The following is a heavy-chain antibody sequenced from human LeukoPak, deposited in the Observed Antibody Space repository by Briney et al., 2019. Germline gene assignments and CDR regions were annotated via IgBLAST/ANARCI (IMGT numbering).Heavy chain of an antibody. J-gene: IGHJ5*02. V-gene: IGHV4-34*01. D-gene: IGHD4-17*01. CDR2: INHSGST. Sequence: PSETLSLTCSMYGGSFSGKYWSWIRQPPGKGLEWIGEINHSGSTNYNPSLKSRVTISVDTSKNQFSLKLSSVTAADTAVYYCASGGTVTTIFRNWFDPWGQGTLVTVSS. CDR3: ASGGTVTTIFRNWFDP. CDR1: GGSFSGKY.